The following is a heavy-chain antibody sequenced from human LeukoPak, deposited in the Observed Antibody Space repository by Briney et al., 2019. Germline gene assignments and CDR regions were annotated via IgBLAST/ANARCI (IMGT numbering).Heavy chain of an antibody. CDR3: ASSVVPAAPDDY. CDR1: GYTFTSYG. D-gene: IGHD2-2*01. CDR2: ISAYNGNT. Sequence: ASVKVSCKASGYTFTSYGISWVRQAPGQGLEWMGWISAYNGNTNYAQKLQGRVTMTTDTSTSTVYMELSSLRSEDTAVYYCASSVVPAAPDDYWGQGTLVTVSS. J-gene: IGHJ4*02. V-gene: IGHV1-18*01.